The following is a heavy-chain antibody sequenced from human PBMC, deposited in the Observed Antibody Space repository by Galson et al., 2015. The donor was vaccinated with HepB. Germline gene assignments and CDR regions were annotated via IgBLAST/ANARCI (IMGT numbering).Heavy chain of an antibody. J-gene: IGHJ5*02. CDR2: INPNSGGT. Sequence: SVKVSCKASGYTFTGYYIHWVRQAPGQGLEWMGRINPNSGGTNYAQKFQGRVTMTRDTSISTAYMELSGLRSDDTAVYYCARPPIIGTTDYNWFDPWGQGTLVTVSS. V-gene: IGHV1-2*06. D-gene: IGHD1-20*01. CDR3: ARPPIIGTTDYNWFDP. CDR1: GYTFTGYY.